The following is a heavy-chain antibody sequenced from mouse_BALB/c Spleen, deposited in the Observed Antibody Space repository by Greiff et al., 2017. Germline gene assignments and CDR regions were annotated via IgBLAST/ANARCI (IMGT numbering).Heavy chain of an antibody. CDR2: INPSTGYT. Sequence: QVQLQQSGAELAKPGASVKMSCKASGYTFTSYWMHWVKQRPGQGLEWIGYINPSTGYTEYNQKFKDKATLTADKSSSTAYMQLSSLTSEDSAVYYCARASPGNVAWFAYWGQGTLVTVSA. V-gene: IGHV1-7*01. CDR3: ARASPGNVAWFAY. J-gene: IGHJ3*01. D-gene: IGHD6-1*01. CDR1: GYTFTSYW.